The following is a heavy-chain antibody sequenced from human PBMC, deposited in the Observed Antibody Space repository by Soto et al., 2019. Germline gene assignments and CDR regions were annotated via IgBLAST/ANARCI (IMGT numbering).Heavy chain of an antibody. CDR3: AKAVHGTSHRPDY. CDR2: IGDAAGST. Sequence: EVQLLESGGGLVQPGGSLRLSCAASGFTFSAYAMIWVRQAPGKGLEWVSVIGDAAGSTFYADSVKGRYTITRDNSKNTLYLQMNSLSVEDTAMYYCAKAVHGTSHRPDYWGQGTLVSVYS. D-gene: IGHD6-13*01. V-gene: IGHV3-23*01. J-gene: IGHJ4*02. CDR1: GFTFSAYA.